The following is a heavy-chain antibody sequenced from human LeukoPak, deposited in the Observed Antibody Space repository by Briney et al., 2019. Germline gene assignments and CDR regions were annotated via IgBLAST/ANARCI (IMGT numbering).Heavy chain of an antibody. V-gene: IGHV3-53*01. Sequence: GGSLGLSCAVSGFTVSNNYMSWVRQAPGKGLAWVSVIYSDGSTYYADSVKGRFTISRDNSKNTLYLQMNSLRAEDTAVYYCARGGGGGNPFDYWGQGTLVTVS. D-gene: IGHD4-23*01. CDR1: GFTVSNNY. CDR2: IYSDGST. CDR3: ARGGGGGNPFDY. J-gene: IGHJ4*02.